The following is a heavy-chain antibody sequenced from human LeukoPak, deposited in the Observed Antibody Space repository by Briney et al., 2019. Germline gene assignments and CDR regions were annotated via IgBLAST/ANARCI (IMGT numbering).Heavy chain of an antibody. Sequence: GGSLRLSCAASGFTFSSYEMNWVRQAPGKGLEWVSYISSSGSTIYYADSVKGRFTISRDNAKNSLYLQMNSLRVEDTAVYYCAKDLACGGNSPFDYWGQGTLVTVSS. V-gene: IGHV3-48*03. CDR3: AKDLACGGNSPFDY. D-gene: IGHD4-23*01. CDR2: ISSSGSTI. J-gene: IGHJ4*02. CDR1: GFTFSSYE.